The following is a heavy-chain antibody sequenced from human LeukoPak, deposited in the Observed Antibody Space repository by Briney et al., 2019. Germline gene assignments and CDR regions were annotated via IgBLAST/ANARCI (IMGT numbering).Heavy chain of an antibody. J-gene: IGHJ4*02. CDR1: GYTFTGYY. Sequence: ASVKVSCKASGYTFTGYYMHWVRQAPGQGLEWMGWINPNSGVTNYAQKFQGRVTMTRDTSISTAYMELGRLISDDTAVYYCARGQGTAVPDYWGQGTLVTVSS. CDR2: INPNSGVT. CDR3: ARGQGTAVPDY. D-gene: IGHD6-19*01. V-gene: IGHV1-2*02.